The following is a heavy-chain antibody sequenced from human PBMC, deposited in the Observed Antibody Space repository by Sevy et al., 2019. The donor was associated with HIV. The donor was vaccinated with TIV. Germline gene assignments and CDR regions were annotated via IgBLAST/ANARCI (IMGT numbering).Heavy chain of an antibody. Sequence: SETLSLTCAVYGGSFSGYYWSWIRQPPGKGLEWIGEINHSGSTNYNPSLKSRVTISVDTSKNQFSLKLSLVTAADTAMYDCARASIMITFGGVIFGYYGMDVWGQGTTVTVSS. CDR1: GGSFSGYY. D-gene: IGHD3-16*01. CDR2: INHSGST. V-gene: IGHV4-34*01. J-gene: IGHJ6*02. CDR3: ARASIMITFGGVIFGYYGMDV.